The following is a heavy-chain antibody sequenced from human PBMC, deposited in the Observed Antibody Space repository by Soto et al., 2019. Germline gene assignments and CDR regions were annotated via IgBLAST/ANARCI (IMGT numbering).Heavy chain of an antibody. CDR3: ARDEGYYDSSGYSHWFDP. J-gene: IGHJ5*02. Sequence: ASVKVSCKASGYTFTGYYMHWVRQAPGQGLEWMGWINPNSGGTNYAQKFQGRVTMTRDTSISTAYMELSRLRSDDTAVYYCARDEGYYDSSGYSHWFDPWGQGTLVTVSS. D-gene: IGHD3-22*01. CDR2: INPNSGGT. CDR1: GYTFTGYY. V-gene: IGHV1-2*02.